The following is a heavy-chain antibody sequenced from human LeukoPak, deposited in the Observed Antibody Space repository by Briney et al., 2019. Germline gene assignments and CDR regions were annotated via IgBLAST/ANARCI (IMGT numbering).Heavy chain of an antibody. CDR2: MNPNSGNT. CDR1: GYTFTSYD. J-gene: IGHJ6*02. Sequence: ASVKVSCKASGYTFTSYDINWVRQATGQGLEWMGWMNPNSGNTGYAQKFQGRATMTRNTSISTAYMELCSLRSEDTAVYYCARDSYFSDYDFWSGYLRGGMDVWGQGTTVTVSS. V-gene: IGHV1-8*01. D-gene: IGHD3-3*01. CDR3: ARDSYFSDYDFWSGYLRGGMDV.